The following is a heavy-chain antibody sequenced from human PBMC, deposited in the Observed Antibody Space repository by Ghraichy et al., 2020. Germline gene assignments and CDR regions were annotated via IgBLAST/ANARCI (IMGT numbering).Heavy chain of an antibody. CDR3: ARGTTVVTSRWFDP. CDR2: IYYSGST. D-gene: IGHD4-23*01. V-gene: IGHV4-30-4*07. J-gene: IGHJ5*02. CDR1: GGSISSGGYS. Sequence: LRLSCAVSGGSISSGGYSWSWIRQPPGKGLEWIGYIYYSGSTYYNPSLKSRVTISVDTSKNQFSLKLSSVTAADTAVYYCARGTTVVTSRWFDPWGQGTLVTVSS.